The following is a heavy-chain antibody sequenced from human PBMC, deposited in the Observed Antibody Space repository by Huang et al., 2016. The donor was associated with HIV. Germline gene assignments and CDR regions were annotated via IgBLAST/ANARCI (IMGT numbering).Heavy chain of an antibody. CDR3: ARQPYCGGDCAHYYYFYMDV. CDR2: IIPMFGTT. Sequence: QVQLVQSGAEVKRPGASVKVSCRASGGSFSTNAVSLGRQAPGQGLGGMGGIIPMFGTTNYAQRFQGKVTITADESSSTVYMELSSLRSDDTAVYYCARQPYCGGDCAHYYYFYMDVWGKGTTVTVSS. V-gene: IGHV1-69*13. CDR1: GGSFSTNA. J-gene: IGHJ6*03. D-gene: IGHD2-21*02.